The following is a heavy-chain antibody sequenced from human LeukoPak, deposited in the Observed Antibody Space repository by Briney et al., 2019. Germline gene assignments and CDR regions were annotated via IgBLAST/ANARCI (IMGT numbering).Heavy chain of an antibody. J-gene: IGHJ4*02. CDR1: GYSISSGYY. CDR2: IYHSGST. CDR3: ARAPLVGASQNYFDY. Sequence: SETLSLTCTVSGYSISSGYYWGWIRQPPGKGLEWIGSIYHSGSTYYNPSLKSRVTISVDTSKNQFSLKLSSVTAADTAVYYCARAPLVGASQNYFDYWGQGTLVTVSS. D-gene: IGHD1-26*01. V-gene: IGHV4-38-2*02.